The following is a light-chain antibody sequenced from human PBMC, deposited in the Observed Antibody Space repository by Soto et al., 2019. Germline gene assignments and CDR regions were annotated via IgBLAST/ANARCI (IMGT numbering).Light chain of an antibody. J-gene: IGKJ4*01. V-gene: IGKV1-27*01. Sequence: DIQMTQAPSSLSASVGDRVTITCRARQDISTYLAWYQQKPGKVPKLLIPAAYTLQSGVPPRFSGSGSGTDFTLTISSLQPEDVATYCCQKYDNAPVTFGGGTKVEIK. CDR3: QKYDNAPVT. CDR1: QDISTY. CDR2: AAY.